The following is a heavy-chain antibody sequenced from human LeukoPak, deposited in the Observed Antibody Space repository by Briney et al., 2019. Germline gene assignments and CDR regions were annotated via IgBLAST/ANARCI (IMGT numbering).Heavy chain of an antibody. CDR2: IYYSGST. J-gene: IGHJ3*02. CDR3: VRAIVVVPAAQPTDAFDI. D-gene: IGHD2-2*01. CDR1: GGSISSYY. Sequence: SETLSLTCTVSGGSISSYYWSWIRQPPGKGLEWIGYIYYSGSTNYNPSLKSRVTISVDTSKNQFSLKLSSVTAADTAVYYCVRAIVVVPAAQPTDAFDIWGQGTMVTVSS. V-gene: IGHV4-59*01.